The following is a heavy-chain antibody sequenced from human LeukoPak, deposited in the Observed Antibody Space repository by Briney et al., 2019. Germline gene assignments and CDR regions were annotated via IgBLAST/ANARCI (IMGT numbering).Heavy chain of an antibody. D-gene: IGHD6-13*01. CDR3: ARETTIAAADGLDY. CDR1: DYTFTTFG. Sequence: GASVKVSCKASDYTFTTFGISWVRQAPGQGLEWMGIINPSGGSTSYAQKFQGRVTMTRDTSTSTVYMELSSLRSEDTAVYYCARETTIAAADGLDYWGQGTLVTVSS. CDR2: INPSGGST. V-gene: IGHV1-46*01. J-gene: IGHJ4*02.